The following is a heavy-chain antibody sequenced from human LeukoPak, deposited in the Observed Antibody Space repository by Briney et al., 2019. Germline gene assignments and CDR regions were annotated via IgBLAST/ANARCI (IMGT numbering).Heavy chain of an antibody. CDR3: ARDVGYSYGYYYYGMDV. CDR1: GFTFSSYA. V-gene: IGHV3-30-3*01. Sequence: PGGSLRLSCAASGFTFSSYAMHWVRQAPGKGLEWVAVISYDGSNKYYADSVKGRFTISRDNSKNTLYLRMNSLRAEDTAVYYCARDVGYSYGYYYYGMDVWGQGTTVTVSS. J-gene: IGHJ6*02. D-gene: IGHD5-18*01. CDR2: ISYDGSNK.